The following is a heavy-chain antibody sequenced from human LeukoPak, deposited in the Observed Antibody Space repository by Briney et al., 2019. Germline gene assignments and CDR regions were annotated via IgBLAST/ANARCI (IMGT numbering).Heavy chain of an antibody. D-gene: IGHD6-19*01. J-gene: IGHJ4*02. V-gene: IGHV4-59*01. CDR2: IHYSGST. Sequence: PSETLSLTCTVSGGSIGSYYWNWIRQAPGKGLEWIGYIHYSGSTNHNSSLKSRVTISVDTSKNQYSLKLSSVTAADTAVYYCARNAMAGIYYFDHWGQGTLVTVSS. CDR3: ARNAMAGIYYFDH. CDR1: GGSIGSYY.